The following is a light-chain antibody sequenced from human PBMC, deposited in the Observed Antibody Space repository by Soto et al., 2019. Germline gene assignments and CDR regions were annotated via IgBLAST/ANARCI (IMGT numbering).Light chain of an antibody. J-gene: IGLJ1*01. Sequence: QSVLTQPPSASGSPGQLVTISCTGTSSDVGAYKFVSWYQQNPGKAPKLIIYDVTKRPTGVPDRFSGSKSGNTASLTVSGLQAEDEADYYCSSYAGNSNYVFGSGTKVTVL. CDR2: DVT. V-gene: IGLV2-8*01. CDR3: SSYAGNSNYV. CDR1: SSDVGAYKF.